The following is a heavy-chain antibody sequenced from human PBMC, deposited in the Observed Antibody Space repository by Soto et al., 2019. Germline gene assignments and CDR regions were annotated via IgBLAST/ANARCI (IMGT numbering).Heavy chain of an antibody. CDR2: MQHTGNT. V-gene: IGHV4-4*07. J-gene: IGHJ5*02. Sequence: QVQLQESGPGRVKPSETLSLTCAVSGASIRSYHWSWIRQPAGKGLEWIGRMQHTGNTKYNPSLNSRVTLSVDTSKSQISLKMTTVTSADPAVYFCAKDVSSRRGFDPWGQGILVIVSS. CDR1: GASIRSYH. CDR3: AKDVSSRRGFDP. D-gene: IGHD3-16*01.